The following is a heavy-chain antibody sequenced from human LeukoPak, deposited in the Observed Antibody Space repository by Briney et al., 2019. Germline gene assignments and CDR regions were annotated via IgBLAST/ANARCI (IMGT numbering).Heavy chain of an antibody. J-gene: IGHJ5*02. CDR2: ISYDGSNK. CDR3: ARGYCSGGSCYRATTTSKNWFDP. CDR1: RFTSSSYA. V-gene: IGHV3-30-3*01. Sequence: GGSLRLSCATSRFTSSSYAMPRVRQAPGTGLEGLAVISYDGSNKYYADSVKGRFTIPRDNSKNTLYLQMNSLRAEDTAVYYCARGYCSGGSCYRATTTSKNWFDPWGQGTLVTVSS. D-gene: IGHD2-15*01.